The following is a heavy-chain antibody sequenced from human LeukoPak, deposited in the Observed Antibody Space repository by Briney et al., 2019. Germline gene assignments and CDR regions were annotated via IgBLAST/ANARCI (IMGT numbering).Heavy chain of an antibody. Sequence: PGGSLRLSCAASGFTFSSYAMSWVRQAPGKGLEWVSAISGSGGSTYYADSVKGRFTIARDNSKNTLYLQMNSLRAEDTAVYYCAKDPTQNMVRGVIDYWGQGTLVTVSS. CDR3: AKDPTQNMVRGVIDY. CDR1: GFTFSSYA. CDR2: ISGSGGST. D-gene: IGHD3-10*01. V-gene: IGHV3-23*01. J-gene: IGHJ4*02.